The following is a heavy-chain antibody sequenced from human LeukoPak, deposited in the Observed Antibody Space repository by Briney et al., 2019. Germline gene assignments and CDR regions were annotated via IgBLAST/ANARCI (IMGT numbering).Heavy chain of an antibody. Sequence: SETLSLTCTVSGGSIGGYYWSWIRQPPGKGLEWIAYIYYSGITDYNPSLQSRVIISVDTSKNQFSLKLSSVTAADTAVYYCARDRTGYADSFDMWGQGTEVTVS. D-gene: IGHD3-9*01. V-gene: IGHV4-59*01. CDR3: ARDRTGYADSFDM. CDR1: GGSIGGYY. CDR2: IYYSGIT. J-gene: IGHJ3*02.